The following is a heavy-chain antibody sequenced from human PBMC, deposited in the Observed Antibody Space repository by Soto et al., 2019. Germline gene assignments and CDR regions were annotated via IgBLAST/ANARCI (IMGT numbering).Heavy chain of an antibody. J-gene: IGHJ4*02. V-gene: IGHV3-21*01. CDR3: ARSNYGDFVFYFDY. D-gene: IGHD4-17*01. CDR1: GFTFSSFS. Sequence: GGSLRLSCAASGFTFSSFSMNWVRQAPGKGLEWVSSISRSSSDIYYADSVKGRFTISRDNAENSLYLQMNSLRAEDTAVYYCARSNYGDFVFYFDYWGQGSLVTVSS. CDR2: ISRSSSDI.